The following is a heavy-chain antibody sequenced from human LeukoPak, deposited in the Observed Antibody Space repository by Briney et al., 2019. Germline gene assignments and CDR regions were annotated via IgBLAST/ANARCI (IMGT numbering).Heavy chain of an antibody. Sequence: KSSETLSLTCTVSGDSISRSIYYWGWIRQPPGKGLEWIASIYRTGSTDYNPSLKSRVTISVDTSNNQFSLRLSAVTAADTAVYYCARAERGDGYTWDYWGQGTLVTVSS. CDR3: ARAERGDGYTWDY. D-gene: IGHD5-24*01. CDR1: GDSISRSIYY. CDR2: IYRTGST. J-gene: IGHJ4*02. V-gene: IGHV4-39*07.